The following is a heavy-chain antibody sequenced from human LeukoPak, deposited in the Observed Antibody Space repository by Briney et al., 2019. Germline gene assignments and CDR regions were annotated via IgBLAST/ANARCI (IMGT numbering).Heavy chain of an antibody. D-gene: IGHD3-9*01. CDR1: GGTFSSYA. J-gene: IGHJ4*02. Sequence: SVKVSCKASGGTFSSYAISWVRQAPGQGLEWMGGIIPIFGTANYAQKFQGRVTITAGESTSTAYMELSSLRSEDTAVYYCVRDYDILTGRTYRLDYWGQGTLVTVSS. CDR2: IIPIFGTA. V-gene: IGHV1-69*01. CDR3: VRDYDILTGRTYRLDY.